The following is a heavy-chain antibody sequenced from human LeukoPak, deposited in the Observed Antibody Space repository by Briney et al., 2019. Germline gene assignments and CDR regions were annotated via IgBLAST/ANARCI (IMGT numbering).Heavy chain of an antibody. CDR3: ARDQGYYYDSSGSMTPDY. D-gene: IGHD3-22*01. V-gene: IGHV1-2*06. CDR1: GYTFTGYY. Sequence: ASVKVSCKASGYTFTGYYMHWVRQAPGQGLEWMGRINPNSGGTNYAQKFQGRVTMTRDTSISTAYMELRSLRSDDTAVYYCARDQGYYYDSSGSMTPDYWGQGTLVTVSS. CDR2: INPNSGGT. J-gene: IGHJ4*02.